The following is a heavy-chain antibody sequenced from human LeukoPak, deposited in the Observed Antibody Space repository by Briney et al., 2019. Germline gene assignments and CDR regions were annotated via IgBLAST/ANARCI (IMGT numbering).Heavy chain of an antibody. CDR3: ARGYDFWSGHLNYYFDY. Sequence: SETLSLTCTVSGYSISSGYYWGWIRQPPGKGLEWIGSIYHSGSTYYNPSLKSRVTISVDTSKNQFSLKLSSVTAADTAVYYCARGYDFWSGHLNYYFDYGGQGTLVTVSS. D-gene: IGHD3-3*01. CDR1: GYSISSGYY. V-gene: IGHV4-38-2*02. J-gene: IGHJ4*02. CDR2: IYHSGST.